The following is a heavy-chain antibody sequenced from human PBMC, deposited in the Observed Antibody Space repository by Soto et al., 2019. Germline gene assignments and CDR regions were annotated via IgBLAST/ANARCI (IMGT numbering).Heavy chain of an antibody. Sequence: ASVKVSCKASGYTFTGYYMHWVRQAPGQGLEWMGWINPNSGGTNYAQKFQGWVTMTRDTSISTAYMELSRLGSDDTAVYYCARGKGQGAAAGTNGMDVWGQGTTVTVSS. CDR2: INPNSGGT. CDR1: GYTFTGYY. CDR3: ARGKGQGAAAGTNGMDV. D-gene: IGHD6-13*01. V-gene: IGHV1-2*04. J-gene: IGHJ6*02.